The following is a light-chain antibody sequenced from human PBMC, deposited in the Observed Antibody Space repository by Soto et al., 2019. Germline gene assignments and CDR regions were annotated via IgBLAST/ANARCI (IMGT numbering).Light chain of an antibody. CDR3: SSYAGSNNLV. CDR2: EVS. J-gene: IGLJ2*01. V-gene: IGLV2-8*01. Sequence: QSVLIQPPSASGSPGKSVTISCTGTSSDVGGYNYVSWYQQHPGKAPKLMIYEVSKRPSGVPDRFSGSKSGNTASLTVSGLQAEDEADYYCSSYAGSNNLVFGGGTKLTVL. CDR1: SSDVGGYNY.